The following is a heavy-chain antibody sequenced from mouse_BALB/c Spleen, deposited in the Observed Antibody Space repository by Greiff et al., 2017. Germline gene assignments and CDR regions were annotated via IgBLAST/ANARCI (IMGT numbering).Heavy chain of an antibody. CDR2: IDPFNGGT. D-gene: IGHD2-1*01. CDR1: GYSFTSYY. Sequence: EVQLQQSGPELMKPGASVKISCKASGYSFTSYYMHWVKQSHGKSLEWIGYIDPFNGGTSYNQKFKGKATLTVDKSSSTAYMHLSSLTSEDSAVYYCARVVYGNYEGYAMDYWGQGTSVTVSS. J-gene: IGHJ4*01. V-gene: IGHV1S135*01. CDR3: ARVVYGNYEGYAMDY.